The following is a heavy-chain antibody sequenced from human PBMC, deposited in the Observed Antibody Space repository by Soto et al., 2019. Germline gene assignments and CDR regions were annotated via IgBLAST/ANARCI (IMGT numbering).Heavy chain of an antibody. J-gene: IGHJ4*02. CDR3: AKDPATVKTYYFDY. V-gene: IGHV3-30*18. CDR1: GFTFSSYG. Sequence: PGGSLRLSCAASGFTFSSYGMHWVRQAPGKGLEWVAVISYDGSNKYYADPVKGRFTISRDNSKNTLYLQMNSLRAEDTAVYYCAKDPATVKTYYFDYWGQGTLVTVSS. CDR2: ISYDGSNK. D-gene: IGHD4-17*01.